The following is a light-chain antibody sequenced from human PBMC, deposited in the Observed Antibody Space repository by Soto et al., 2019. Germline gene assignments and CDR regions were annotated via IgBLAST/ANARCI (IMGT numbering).Light chain of an antibody. J-gene: IGLJ2*01. CDR2: QDT. Sequence: SYELTQPPSVSVSPGQTATITCSGDRLGDKYACWYQQKPGQSPVLVIYQDTKRPSGIPERFSGSTSGNTATLTISGTQAMDEADYYCQAWDSSTAAFGGGTKVTVL. CDR1: RLGDKY. CDR3: QAWDSSTAA. V-gene: IGLV3-1*01.